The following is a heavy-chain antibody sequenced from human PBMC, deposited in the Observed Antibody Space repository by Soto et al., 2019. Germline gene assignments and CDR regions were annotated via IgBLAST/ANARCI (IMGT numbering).Heavy chain of an antibody. Sequence: GGSLRLSCTASGFTFGDYAMSWFRQAPGKGLEWVGFIRSKAYGGTTEYAASVKGRFTISRDDSKSIAYLQMNSLKTEDTAVYYCTRSTQPRYFDWYSTPFDYWGQGTLVTVS. D-gene: IGHD3-9*01. CDR3: TRSTQPRYFDWYSTPFDY. CDR2: IRSKAYGGTT. J-gene: IGHJ4*02. CDR1: GFTFGDYA. V-gene: IGHV3-49*03.